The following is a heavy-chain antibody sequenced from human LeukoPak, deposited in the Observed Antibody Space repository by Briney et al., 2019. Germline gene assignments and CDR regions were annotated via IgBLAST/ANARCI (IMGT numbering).Heavy chain of an antibody. CDR1: GFTFSSYE. CDR3: ARDSWSSYYYDSSGGYFDY. D-gene: IGHD3-22*01. Sequence: GGSLRLSCAASGFTFSSYEMNWVRQAPGKGLEWVSSISSSSSYIYYADSVKGRFTISRDNAKNSLYLQMNSLRAEDTAVYYCARDSWSSYYYDSSGGYFDYWGQGTLVTVSS. CDR2: ISSSSSYI. J-gene: IGHJ4*02. V-gene: IGHV3-21*01.